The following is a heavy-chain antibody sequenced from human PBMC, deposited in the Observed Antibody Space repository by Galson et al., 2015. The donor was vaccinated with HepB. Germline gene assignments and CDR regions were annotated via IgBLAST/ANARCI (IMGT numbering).Heavy chain of an antibody. CDR3: AALISVDTKDAFDI. V-gene: IGHV3-30*03. D-gene: IGHD5-18*01. CDR2: ISYDGSNK. J-gene: IGHJ3*02. Sequence: SLRLSCAASGFTFSSYGMHWVRQAPGKGLEWAAVISYDGSNKYYADSVKGRFTISRDNSKNTLYLQMNSLRAEDTAVYYCAALISVDTKDAFDIWGQGTMVTVSS. CDR1: GFTFSSYG.